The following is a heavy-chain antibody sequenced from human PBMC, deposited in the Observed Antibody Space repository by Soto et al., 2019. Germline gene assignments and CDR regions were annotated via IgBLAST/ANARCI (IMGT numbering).Heavy chain of an antibody. V-gene: IGHV2-5*02. D-gene: IGHD3-16*01. CDR2: VYWDDDK. Sequence: QITLNESGPALVKPTQTLTLTCTFSGFSLNTRDVGVGWIRQPPGKALEWLGVVYWDDDKTYSPSLKSRLTITKDTPKNQVVLRMTKMDSVDTATYYCAHCRGGVASFWGQGTLVTVSS. CDR3: AHCRGGVASF. CDR1: GFSLNTRDVG. J-gene: IGHJ4*02.